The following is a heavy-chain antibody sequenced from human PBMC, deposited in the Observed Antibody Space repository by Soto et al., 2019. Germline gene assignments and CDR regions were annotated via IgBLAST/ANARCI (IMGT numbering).Heavy chain of an antibody. CDR3: ARATYDSSGYFDY. CDR2: IYYSGTT. D-gene: IGHD3-22*01. J-gene: IGHJ4*02. CDR1: GVSISSGAYY. Sequence: PSETLSLTCTVSGVSISSGAYYWGWIRQPPGKGLEWIGYIYYSGTTYYNPSLRSRLTISLDKSTNHFSLSLRSVTAADTAVYYCARATYDSSGYFDYWGQGDLVTVSS. V-gene: IGHV4-31*03.